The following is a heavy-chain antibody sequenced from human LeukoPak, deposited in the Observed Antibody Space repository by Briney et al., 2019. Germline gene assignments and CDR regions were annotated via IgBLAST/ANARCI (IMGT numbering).Heavy chain of an antibody. V-gene: IGHV4-34*01. CDR3: ARVGKIAVAGTFDY. Sequence: SETLSLTCAVYGGSFSGYYWSWIRQPPGKGLEWIGEINHSGSTNYNPSLKSRVTISVDTSKNQFSLKLSSVTAADTAVYYCARVGKIAVAGTFDYWGQGTLVTVSS. D-gene: IGHD6-19*01. J-gene: IGHJ4*02. CDR2: INHSGST. CDR1: GGSFSGYY.